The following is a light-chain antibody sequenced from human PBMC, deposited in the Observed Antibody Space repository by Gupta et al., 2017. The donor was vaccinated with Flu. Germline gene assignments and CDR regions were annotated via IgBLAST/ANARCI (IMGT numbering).Light chain of an antibody. CDR1: QDISNY. J-gene: IGKJ1*01. CDR3: HRYDRLPTRT. V-gene: IGKV1-33*01. Sequence: INMTQPPSSLSASVGDRGTITCQASQDISNYLNWYQQKPGQAPTLLIYDSSNLDTGVPFTFSFSGSGSDFTFTLSSLKPEAIDTYFYHRYDRLPTRTFGQGTKVEIK. CDR2: DSS.